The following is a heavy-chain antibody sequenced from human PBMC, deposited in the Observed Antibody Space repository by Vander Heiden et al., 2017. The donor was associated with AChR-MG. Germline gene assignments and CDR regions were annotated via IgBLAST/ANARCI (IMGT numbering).Heavy chain of an antibody. CDR2: IKSKTDGGKT. CDR1: GFTFSNAW. J-gene: IGHJ3*02. V-gene: IGHV3-15*01. CDR3: CPYYYEHSGPLGDDAFDI. Sequence: EVQLVESGGGLVKPGGSLRLSCAASGFTFSNAWMSWVRQAPGKGLEWVGRIKSKTDGGKTDYAAPVKGRVTTSRDDSKNTLYRQMNSLKTEETAVYYCCPYYYEHSGPLGDDAFDIWGQGTMVTVSS. D-gene: IGHD3-22*01.